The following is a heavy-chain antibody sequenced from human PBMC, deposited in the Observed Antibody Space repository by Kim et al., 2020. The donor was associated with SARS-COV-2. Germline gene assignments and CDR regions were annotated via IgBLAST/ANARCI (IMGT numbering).Heavy chain of an antibody. D-gene: IGHD3-22*01. CDR1: GGSISSNSYY. CDR3: SRHIRDGYSNG. CDR2: NNYSGST. Sequence: SETLSLTCTVSGGSISSNSYYWGRLRPPTGLGLEWIRSNNYSGSTYYNPTRKRRVTISVDTTKTQFSLKLSSVTAADTAVYYGSRHIRDGYSNGWGQGTLVTVSS. V-gene: IGHV4-39*01. J-gene: IGHJ4*02.